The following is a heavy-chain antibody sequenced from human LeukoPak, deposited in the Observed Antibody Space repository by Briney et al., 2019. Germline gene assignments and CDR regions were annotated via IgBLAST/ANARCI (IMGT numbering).Heavy chain of an antibody. Sequence: TSETLSLTCAVYGGSFSGYDWTWIRQPPGEGLEWIGEINHSGSTSYNPSLESRVTISVDTSKNQFSLKLSSVTAADTAVYYCVRDSKAFNAFDIWGQGTMVTVSS. CDR2: INHSGST. CDR3: VRDSKAFNAFDI. V-gene: IGHV4-34*01. D-gene: IGHD6-13*01. J-gene: IGHJ3*02. CDR1: GGSFSGYD.